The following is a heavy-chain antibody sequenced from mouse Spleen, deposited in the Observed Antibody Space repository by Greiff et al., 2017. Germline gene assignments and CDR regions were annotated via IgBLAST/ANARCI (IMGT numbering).Heavy chain of an antibody. Sequence: EVKLVESGGGLVKPGGSLKLSCAASGFTFSSYTMSWVRQTPAKRLEWVATISSGGGNTYYPDSVKGRFTISRDNARNTLYLQMSSLRSEDTAMYYCARYYYDGRDYFDYWGQGTTLTVSS. CDR2: ISSGGGNT. V-gene: IGHV5-9*04. D-gene: IGHD1-1*01. CDR1: GFTFSSYT. CDR3: ARYYYDGRDYFDY. J-gene: IGHJ2*01.